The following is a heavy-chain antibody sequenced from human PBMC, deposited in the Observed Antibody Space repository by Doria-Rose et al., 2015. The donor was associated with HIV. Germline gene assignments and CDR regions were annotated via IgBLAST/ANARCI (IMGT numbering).Heavy chain of an antibody. CDR2: INHTGST. CDR3: AWSSSPSNWSDP. CDR1: GGSLSGYY. J-gene: IGHJ5*02. V-gene: IGHV4-34*01. Sequence: WGAGLLKPSETLSLTCAVYGGSLSGYYWSWIRQSPGRGLEWIGEINHTGSTTYNPSLKSRVSISLDKSKSQFSLRLTSVTAADTAVYYCAWSSSPSNWSDPWGQGTLVTVSS. D-gene: IGHD3-3*01.